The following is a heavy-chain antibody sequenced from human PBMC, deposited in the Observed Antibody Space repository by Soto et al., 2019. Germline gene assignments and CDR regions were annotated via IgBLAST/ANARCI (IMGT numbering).Heavy chain of an antibody. J-gene: IGHJ4*02. Sequence: ASVKVSCKASGYTFTSYDINWVRLAIGQGLEWMGWMSPNSGNTGYAQKFQGRVTMTRDTSISTAYMELSRLRSDDTAVYYCARGRLQFFDYWGQGTLVTVSS. CDR3: ARGRLQFFDY. CDR2: MSPNSGNT. V-gene: IGHV1-8*01. D-gene: IGHD5-12*01. CDR1: GYTFTSYD.